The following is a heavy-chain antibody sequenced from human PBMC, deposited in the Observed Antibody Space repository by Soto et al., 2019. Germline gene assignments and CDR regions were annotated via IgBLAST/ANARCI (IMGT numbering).Heavy chain of an antibody. J-gene: IGHJ6*02. Sequence: GESLKISCKGSGYSFTSYWIGWVRQMPGKALEWMGIIYPGDSDTRYSPSFQGQVTISADKSISTAYLQWTSLKASDTAMYYCARQIDYHYVGGSSGYYYAMDVWGQRTTV. D-gene: IGHD3-16*01. CDR2: IYPGDSDT. CDR1: GYSFTSYW. CDR3: ARQIDYHYVGGSSGYYYAMDV. V-gene: IGHV5-51*01.